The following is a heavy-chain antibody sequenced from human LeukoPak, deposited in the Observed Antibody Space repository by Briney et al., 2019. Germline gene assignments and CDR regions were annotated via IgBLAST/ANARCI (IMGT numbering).Heavy chain of an antibody. CDR1: GGSISSGDYY. D-gene: IGHD3-3*01. CDR3: AKGRSLFGVVPFDY. CDR2: IYYSGST. V-gene: IGHV4-30-4*01. J-gene: IGHJ4*02. Sequence: SETLSLTCTVSGGSISSGDYYWSWIRQPPGKGLEWIGYIYYSGSTYYNPSLKSRVTISVDTSKNQFSLKLSSVTAADTAVYYCAKGRSLFGVVPFDYWGQGTLVTVSS.